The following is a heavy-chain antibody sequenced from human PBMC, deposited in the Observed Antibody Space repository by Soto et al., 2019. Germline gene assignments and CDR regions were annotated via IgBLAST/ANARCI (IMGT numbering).Heavy chain of an antibody. D-gene: IGHD3-10*01. CDR2: INHSGTT. CDR1: GGSFSGYY. Sequence: SETLSLTCAVYGGSFSGYYWSWIRQPPGKGLEWIGEINHSGTTNYNPSLKSRVTISVDTSKNQFSLKLSSVTAADTAVYYCARGLKGSGSYYRWGNNWFDPWGQGTLVTVSS. V-gene: IGHV4-34*01. CDR3: ARGLKGSGSYYRWGNNWFDP. J-gene: IGHJ5*02.